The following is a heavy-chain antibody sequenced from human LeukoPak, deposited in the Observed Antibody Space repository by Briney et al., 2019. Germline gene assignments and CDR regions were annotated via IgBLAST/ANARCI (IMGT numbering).Heavy chain of an antibody. CDR1: GFTFSSYW. J-gene: IGHJ6*02. Sequence: GGSLRLSCTASGFTFSSYWMSWVRQAPGKGLEWVANIKQDGSEKYSVDSVKGRFTISRDNAKNSLYLQMNSLRAEDTAVYYCARYCGGDCFGMDVWGQGTTVTVSS. CDR2: IKQDGSEK. CDR3: ARYCGGDCFGMDV. V-gene: IGHV3-7*01. D-gene: IGHD2-21*01.